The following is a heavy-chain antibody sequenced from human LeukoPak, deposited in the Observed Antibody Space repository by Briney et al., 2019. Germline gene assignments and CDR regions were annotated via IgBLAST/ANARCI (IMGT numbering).Heavy chain of an antibody. V-gene: IGHV3-23*01. Sequence: GGSLRLSCAASGFSFSSYTMTWVRQAPGKGLEWVSVIGYSGGSIHFADSVKGRFAISRDNAKNSLYLQMNSLRAEDTAVYYCARDLAVAGTGSFFDYWGQGTLVTVSS. D-gene: IGHD6-19*01. J-gene: IGHJ4*02. CDR3: ARDLAVAGTGSFFDY. CDR1: GFSFSSYT. CDR2: IGYSGGSI.